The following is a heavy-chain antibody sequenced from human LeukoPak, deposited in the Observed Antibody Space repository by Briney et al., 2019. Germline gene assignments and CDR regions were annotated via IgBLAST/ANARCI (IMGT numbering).Heavy chain of an antibody. CDR2: IWYDGSNK. J-gene: IGHJ5*02. V-gene: IGHV3-33*01. CDR3: AREGSSWYSNWFDP. Sequence: GRSLRLSCAASGFTFSSYGMHWVRQAPGKGLVWVAVIWYDGSNKYYADSVKGRFTISRDNSKNTLYLQMNSLRAEDTAVYYCAREGSSWYSNWFDPWGQGTLVTVSS. CDR1: GFTFSSYG. D-gene: IGHD6-13*01.